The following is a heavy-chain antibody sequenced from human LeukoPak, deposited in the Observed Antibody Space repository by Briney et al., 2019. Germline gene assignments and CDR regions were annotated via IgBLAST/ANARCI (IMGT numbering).Heavy chain of an antibody. Sequence: PSETLSLTCTVSGGSISSYYWSWIRQPPGKGLEWIGYIYYSGSTNYNPSLKSRVTISVDTSKNQFSLKLSSVTAADTAVYYCARGYCTNGVCYSPHFDYWGQGTLVTVSS. J-gene: IGHJ4*02. CDR1: GGSISSYY. CDR2: IYYSGST. V-gene: IGHV4-59*01. CDR3: ARGYCTNGVCYSPHFDY. D-gene: IGHD2-8*01.